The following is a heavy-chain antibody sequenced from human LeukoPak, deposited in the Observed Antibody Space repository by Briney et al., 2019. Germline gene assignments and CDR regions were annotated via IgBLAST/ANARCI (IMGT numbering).Heavy chain of an antibody. Sequence: RGSLRLSCAASGFTFSSYWMHWVRQAPGKGLVWVSRINSDGSSTSYADSVKGRFTISRDNAKNTLYLQMNSLRAEDTAVYYCARGQWLFDAFDIWGQGTMVTVSS. V-gene: IGHV3-74*01. CDR3: ARGQWLFDAFDI. D-gene: IGHD3-22*01. J-gene: IGHJ3*02. CDR1: GFTFSSYW. CDR2: INSDGSST.